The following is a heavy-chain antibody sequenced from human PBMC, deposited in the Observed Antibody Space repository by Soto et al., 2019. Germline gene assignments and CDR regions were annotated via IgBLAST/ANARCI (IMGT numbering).Heavy chain of an antibody. J-gene: IGHJ4*02. CDR3: ARDSYYYDSSGYLDY. CDR2: INPNGGGT. Sequence: ASVKVSCKASGYTFTGYYMHWVRQAPGQGLEWMGWINPNGGGTNYAQKFQGRVTMTRDTSISTAYMELSRLRSDDTAVYYCARDSYYYDSSGYLDYWGQGTLVTVSS. CDR1: GYTFTGYY. V-gene: IGHV1-2*02. D-gene: IGHD3-22*01.